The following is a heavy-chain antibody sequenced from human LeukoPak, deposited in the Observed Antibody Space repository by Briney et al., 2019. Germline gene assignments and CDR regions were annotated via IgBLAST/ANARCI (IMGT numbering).Heavy chain of an antibody. V-gene: IGHV3-30*02. CDR2: TGYDGSNK. CDR1: GFTFSGYG. D-gene: IGHD2-2*01. J-gene: IGHJ3*02. CDR3: AKDQDGVVVVLLKDAFDI. Sequence: GGSLRLSCAASGFTFSGYGMHWVRQAPGKGLEWVAFTGYDGSNKDYADSVKGRFTISRDNSKNTLYLQMNSLRVEDTAVYYCAKDQDGVVVVLLKDAFDIWGQGTMVTVSS.